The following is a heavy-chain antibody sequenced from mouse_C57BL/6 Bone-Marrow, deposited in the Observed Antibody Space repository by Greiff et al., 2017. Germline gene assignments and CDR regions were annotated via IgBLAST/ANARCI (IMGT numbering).Heavy chain of an antibody. CDR1: GYTFTSYW. V-gene: IGHV1-64*01. CDR2: IHPNSGST. Sequence: VQLQQPGAELVKPGASVKLSCKASGYTFTSYWMHWVKQRPGQGLEWIGMIHPNSGSTNYNEKFKSKATLTVDKSSSTAYMQLSSLTSEDSAVYYCARRMVTLYAMDYWGQGTSVTVSS. CDR3: ARRMVTLYAMDY. J-gene: IGHJ4*01. D-gene: IGHD2-3*01.